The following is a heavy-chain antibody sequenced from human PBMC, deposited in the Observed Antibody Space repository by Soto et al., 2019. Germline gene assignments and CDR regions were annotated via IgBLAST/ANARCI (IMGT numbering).Heavy chain of an antibody. CDR3: ARDTSLVRRNEYLEAFEL. V-gene: IGHV3-7*03. Sequence: EVQLVESGGGLVQPGGSLRLSCAASGFTFRSYWMVWVRQAPGKGLEWVANINQDGSKRYFVDPVKGRSTISRDNAKNLLFLQINSLRADDTAVYYCARDTSLVRRNEYLEAFELWGQGTMVAVSS. CDR2: INQDGSKR. J-gene: IGHJ3*01. CDR1: GFTFRSYW.